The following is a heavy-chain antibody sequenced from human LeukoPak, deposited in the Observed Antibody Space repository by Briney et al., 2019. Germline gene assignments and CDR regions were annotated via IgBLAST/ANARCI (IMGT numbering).Heavy chain of an antibody. D-gene: IGHD2-15*01. CDR2: ISSSSSYI. CDR3: ARGCSGGSCYADAFDI. V-gene: IGHV3-21*01. Sequence: GGSLRLSGAASGFTFSSYSMNWVRQAPGKGLEWVSSISSSSSYIYYADSVKGRFTISRDNAKNSLYLQMNSLRAEDTAVYYCARGCSGGSCYADAFDIWGQGTMVTVSS. J-gene: IGHJ3*02. CDR1: GFTFSSYS.